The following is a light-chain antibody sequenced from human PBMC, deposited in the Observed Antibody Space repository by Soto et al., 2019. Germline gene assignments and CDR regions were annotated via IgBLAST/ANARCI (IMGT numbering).Light chain of an antibody. Sequence: DIQMTQSPSAMSASVGDRVTITCRASQDISSYLAWFQQKPGKVPKRLIYAASSLQSGVPARFSGSGSGTEFTLTISSLQPDDFATYYCQQYNSYLTFGGGTKVEIK. J-gene: IGKJ4*01. CDR2: AAS. CDR3: QQYNSYLT. CDR1: QDISSY. V-gene: IGKV1-17*03.